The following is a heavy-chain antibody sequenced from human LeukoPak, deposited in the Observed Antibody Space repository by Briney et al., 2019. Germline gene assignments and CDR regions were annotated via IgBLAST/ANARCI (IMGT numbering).Heavy chain of an antibody. CDR1: GYTFTGYY. Sequence: ASVKVSCKASGYTFTGYYMHWVRQAPGQGLEWMGWINPNSGGTNYAQKFQGWVTITRNTSISTAYMELSRLRSDDTAVYYCARSVIVDRYYYYYGMDVWGQGTTVTVSS. V-gene: IGHV1-2*04. CDR2: INPNSGGT. D-gene: IGHD2-21*01. CDR3: ARSVIVDRYYYYYGMDV. J-gene: IGHJ6*02.